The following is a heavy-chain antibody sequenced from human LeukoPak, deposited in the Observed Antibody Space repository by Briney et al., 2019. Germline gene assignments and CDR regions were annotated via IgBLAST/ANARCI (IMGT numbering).Heavy chain of an antibody. J-gene: IGHJ4*02. CDR2: IWYDGSNK. D-gene: IGHD1-26*01. Sequence: GGSLRLSCTASRFTFSSYGMHWVRQAPGKGLEWVAVIWYDGSNKYYADSVKGRFTISRDNSKNTLYLQMNSLRAEDTAVYYCARDLLAVGATQLDYWGQGTLVTVS. CDR3: ARDLLAVGATQLDY. V-gene: IGHV3-33*01. CDR1: RFTFSSYG.